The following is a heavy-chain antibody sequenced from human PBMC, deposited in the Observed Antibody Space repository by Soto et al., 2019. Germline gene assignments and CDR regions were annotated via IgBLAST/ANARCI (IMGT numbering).Heavy chain of an antibody. CDR1: GFTFSSYG. CDR2: ISYDGSNK. J-gene: IGHJ4*02. Sequence: QVQLVESGGGVVQPGRSLRLSCAASGFTFSSYGMHWVRQAPGKGLEWVAVISYDGSNKYYADSVKGRFTISRDNSKNTLYLQMNSLRAEDTAVYYCAKDGGPIYYYASYFDYWGQGTLVPVSS. V-gene: IGHV3-30*18. D-gene: IGHD3-22*01. CDR3: AKDGGPIYYYASYFDY.